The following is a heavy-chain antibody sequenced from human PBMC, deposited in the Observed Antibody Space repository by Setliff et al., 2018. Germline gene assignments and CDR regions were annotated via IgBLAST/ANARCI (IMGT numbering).Heavy chain of an antibody. CDR2: MNPNSGNT. Sequence: ASVKVSCKASGYTFTSYDINWVRQATGQGLEWMGWMNPNSGNTGYAQKFQGRVTMTRNTSISTAYMELSSLRSEDTAVYYCAAIGLDTAMMTGVLFDFWGQGTLVTVSS. CDR3: AAIGLDTAMMTGVLFDF. CDR1: GYTFTSYD. J-gene: IGHJ4*02. D-gene: IGHD5-18*01. V-gene: IGHV1-8*02.